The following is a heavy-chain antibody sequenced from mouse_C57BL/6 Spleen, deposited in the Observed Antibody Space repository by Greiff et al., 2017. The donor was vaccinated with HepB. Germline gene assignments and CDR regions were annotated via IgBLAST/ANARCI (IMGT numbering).Heavy chain of an antibody. V-gene: IGHV1-26*01. J-gene: IGHJ4*01. CDR1: GYTFTDYY. CDR2: INPNNGGT. Sequence: VQLQQSGPELVKPGASVKISCKASGYTFTDYYMNWVKQSHGKSLEWIGDINPNNGGTSYNQKFKGKATLTVDKSSSTAYMELRSLTSEDSAVYYCARGGYYGSRRYAMDYWGQGTSVTVSS. CDR3: ARGGYYGSRRYAMDY. D-gene: IGHD1-1*01.